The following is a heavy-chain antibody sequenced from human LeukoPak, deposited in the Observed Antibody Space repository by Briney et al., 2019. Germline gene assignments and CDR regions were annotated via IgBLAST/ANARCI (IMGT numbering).Heavy chain of an antibody. Sequence: GRSLRLSCAASGFTFDDYAMHWVRQAPGKGLEWVSGISWNSGSIGYADSVKGRFTISRDNAKNSLYLQMNSLRAEDTALYYCAKDFSSSWFNDAFDIWGQGTMVTVSS. CDR1: GFTFDDYA. V-gene: IGHV3-9*01. CDR3: AKDFSSSWFNDAFDI. CDR2: ISWNSGSI. D-gene: IGHD6-13*01. J-gene: IGHJ3*02.